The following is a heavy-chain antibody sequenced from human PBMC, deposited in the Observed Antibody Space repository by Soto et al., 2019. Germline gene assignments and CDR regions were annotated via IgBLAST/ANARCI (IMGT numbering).Heavy chain of an antibody. CDR3: AHRMDVGYFDY. Sequence: QITLKESGPPLVKPTHPLTLTCSFSGFSLSTLGVAVGWIRQPPGKALEWLALIYWDDDKRYSPSLKSRLSITKDTSKNQVVLTMTNMDPVDTATYYCAHRMDVGYFDYWGQGSLVTVSS. V-gene: IGHV2-5*02. CDR2: IYWDDDK. J-gene: IGHJ4*02. CDR1: GFSLSTLGVA. D-gene: IGHD1-26*01.